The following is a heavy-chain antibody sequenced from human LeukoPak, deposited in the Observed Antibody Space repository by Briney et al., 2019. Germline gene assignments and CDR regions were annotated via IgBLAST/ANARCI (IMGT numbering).Heavy chain of an antibody. V-gene: IGHV4-59*02. J-gene: IGHJ4*02. Sequence: PSETLSLTCTVSGGSVTNYYWSWIRQPPGKGLEWIGYIYYSRSTNYNPSLKSRVTISVDTSKNQFSLKLSSVTAADTAVYYCARGSITAAGILDSWGQGTLVTVSS. D-gene: IGHD6-13*01. CDR3: ARGSITAAGILDS. CDR1: GGSVTNYY. CDR2: IYYSRST.